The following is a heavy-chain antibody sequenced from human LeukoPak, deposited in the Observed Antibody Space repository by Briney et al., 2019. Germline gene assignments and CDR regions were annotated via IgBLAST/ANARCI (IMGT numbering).Heavy chain of an antibody. CDR3: VRDSNLSFDY. D-gene: IGHD1-14*01. V-gene: IGHV3-74*01. CDR1: GLPLSSYW. J-gene: IGHJ4*02. CDR2: INTDGTAT. Sequence: GSLRLSCAASGLPLSSYWMHWVRQAPGQGLVSVSHINTDGTATSYADFVKGRFTISRDNAKNTLYLQMNSLRAEDTAVYYCVRDSNLSFDYWGRGALVTVSS.